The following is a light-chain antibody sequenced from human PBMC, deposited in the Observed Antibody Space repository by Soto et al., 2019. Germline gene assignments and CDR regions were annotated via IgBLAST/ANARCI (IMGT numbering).Light chain of an antibody. CDR1: SRDIGGYDF. CDR2: EVN. V-gene: IGLV2-8*01. Sequence: QSALTQPPSASGSPGQSVTISCTGTSRDIGGYDFVSWYQQYPGTAPQLIISEVNQRPSGVPDRFSGSKSGNTASLTVSGLQSEDEADYYCLAYAGRTTLVFGTGTKVTVL. CDR3: LAYAGRTTLV. J-gene: IGLJ1*01.